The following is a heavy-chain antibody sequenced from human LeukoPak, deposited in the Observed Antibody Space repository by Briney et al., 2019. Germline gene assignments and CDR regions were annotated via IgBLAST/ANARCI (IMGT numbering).Heavy chain of an antibody. D-gene: IGHD6-19*01. CDR1: GXTXSNYV. CDR3: AKSQSGWYSFDY. CDR2: ISGSGGSP. V-gene: IGHV3-23*01. Sequence: PGGSLRLSWAAXGXTXSNYVVNWVXXAAXXXLXWVSAISGSGGSPKYPASLNGRFTISGDNSTNKLSLQMKRLRAEXTAVYYRAKSQSGWYSFDYWGQGTLVSVSS. J-gene: IGHJ4*02.